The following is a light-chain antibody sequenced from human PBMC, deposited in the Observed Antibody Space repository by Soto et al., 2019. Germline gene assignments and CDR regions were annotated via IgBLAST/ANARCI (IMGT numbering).Light chain of an antibody. J-gene: IGKJ5*01. CDR3: QQYGSSQIT. Sequence: EIVLTPSPGTLSLSTRERATLSCRASQSVSSSYLAWYQQKPGQAPRLLIYGASSRATGIPDRFSGSGSGTDFTLTISRLEPEDFAVYYCQQYGSSQITVGQGTRLEI. CDR1: QSVSSSY. CDR2: GAS. V-gene: IGKV3-20*01.